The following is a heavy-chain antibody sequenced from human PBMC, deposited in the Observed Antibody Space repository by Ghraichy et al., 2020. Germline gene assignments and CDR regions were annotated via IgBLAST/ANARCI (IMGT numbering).Heavy chain of an antibody. V-gene: IGHV3-49*04. Sequence: GGSLRLSCTASGFSFGDYAMSWVRQAPGKGLEWVGFIRSKAYGGTIEYAASVKGRFTISRDDSKSIAYLQMNSLKTEDTAVYYCGITTYCYYGMDVWGQGTTVTVAS. CDR3: GITTYCYYGMDV. J-gene: IGHJ6*02. CDR1: GFSFGDYA. D-gene: IGHD2-21*01. CDR2: IRSKAYGGTI.